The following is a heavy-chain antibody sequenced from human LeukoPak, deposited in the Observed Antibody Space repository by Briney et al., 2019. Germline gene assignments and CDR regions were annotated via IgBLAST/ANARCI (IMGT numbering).Heavy chain of an antibody. CDR2: IYTAGDT. D-gene: IGHD6-19*01. Sequence: SGGSLRLSCAASGFSVSDKYMGWVRRAPGKGLEWVSVIYTAGDTFYPDSVRGRFSISRDTSRNMVNLQMNSLRAEDTALYYCTSGQMFTSGGFDDWGRGTLVTVSS. CDR1: GFSVSDKY. CDR3: TSGQMFTSGGFDD. V-gene: IGHV3-53*01. J-gene: IGHJ4*02.